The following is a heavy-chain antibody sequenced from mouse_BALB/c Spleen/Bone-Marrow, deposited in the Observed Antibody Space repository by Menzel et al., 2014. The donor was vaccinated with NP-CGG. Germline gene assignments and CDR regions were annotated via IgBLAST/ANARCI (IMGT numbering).Heavy chain of an antibody. Sequence: VQLQQSGSVLVRPGASVKLSCKASGYTFTSSWMHWAKQRPGQGLEWIGEIHPNSGNTNYNEKFKGKATLTVDTSSSTAYVDLSSLTSEDSAVYYCARYWSGFAYWGQGTLATVSA. D-gene: IGHD4-1*01. CDR3: ARYWSGFAY. CDR2: IHPNSGNT. CDR1: GYTFTSSW. V-gene: IGHV1S130*01. J-gene: IGHJ3*01.